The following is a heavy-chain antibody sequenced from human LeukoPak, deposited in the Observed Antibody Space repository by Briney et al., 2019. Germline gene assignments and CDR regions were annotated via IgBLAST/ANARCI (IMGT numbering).Heavy chain of an antibody. CDR1: GFTLSSYS. CDR2: ISTSSSYI. CDR3: ARGGGYSYGSFDY. J-gene: IGHJ4*02. Sequence: GGSLRLSCAASGFTLSSYSMNWVRQAPGKGLEWVSFISTSSSYIYYADSVKGRFTISRDNAKNSLYLQMNSLRAEDTAVYYCARGGGYSYGSFDYWGQGTLVTVSS. D-gene: IGHD5-18*01. V-gene: IGHV3-21*01.